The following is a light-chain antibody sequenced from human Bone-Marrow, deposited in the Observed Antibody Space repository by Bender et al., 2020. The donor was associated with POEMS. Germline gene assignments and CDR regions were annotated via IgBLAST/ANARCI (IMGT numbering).Light chain of an antibody. CDR2: ADA. CDR1: SIGRNP. V-gene: IGLV1-44*01. J-gene: IGLJ3*02. CDR3: STWDDRLNAWL. Sequence: QSVLTQPPSASGTPGQRVTISCSGGSIGRNPTNWYQQLPGTAPRLVIYADARRPSGVPNRFSASKSGSSASLAISGLQSEDAADYYCSTWDDRLNAWLFGGGTKLTGL.